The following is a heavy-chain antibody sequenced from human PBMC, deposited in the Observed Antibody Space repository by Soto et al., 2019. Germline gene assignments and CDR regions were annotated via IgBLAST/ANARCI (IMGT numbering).Heavy chain of an antibody. V-gene: IGHV3-23*01. Sequence: GGSLRLSCAASGFSFSNLAMSWVRQAPGKGLEWVSGIGAGGDITFYADSVKGRFGISRDNSKNTVYLQVNSLRAEDTAVYFCAKDDFTDRGEDYFDHWGPGTLVTVSS. J-gene: IGHJ4*02. CDR3: AKDDFTDRGEDYFDH. CDR1: GFSFSNLA. D-gene: IGHD2-21*01. CDR2: IGAGGDIT.